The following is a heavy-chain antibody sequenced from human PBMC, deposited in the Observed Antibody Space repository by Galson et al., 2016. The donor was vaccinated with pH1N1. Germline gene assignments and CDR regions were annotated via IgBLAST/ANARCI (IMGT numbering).Heavy chain of an antibody. Sequence: TLSLTCTVSGGSISSGGYYWSWIRQHPGKGLEWIGYIYYSGSTYCNPSLKSRVTISVDTSKNQFSLKLSSVTAADTAVYYCARVGGSSELGFFADYWGQGTLVTVSS. V-gene: IGHV4-31*03. CDR1: GGSISSGGYY. CDR3: ARVGGSSELGFFADY. D-gene: IGHD6-6*01. CDR2: IYYSGST. J-gene: IGHJ4*02.